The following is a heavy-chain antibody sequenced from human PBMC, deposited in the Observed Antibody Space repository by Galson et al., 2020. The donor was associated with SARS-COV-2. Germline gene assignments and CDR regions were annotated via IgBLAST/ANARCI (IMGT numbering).Heavy chain of an antibody. J-gene: IGHJ6*02. CDR3: ATDYRGSYYDYYYYGMDV. V-gene: IGHV3-48*02. CDR1: GFTFSSYS. Sequence: TRGSLRLSCAASGFTFSSYSMNWVRQAPGNGLEWVSYISSSTSTIYYAHSVQGRFTISRDNAKNSLYRQMNSLRDEDTAVYYCATDYRGSYYDYYYYGMDVWGQGTTGTVS. D-gene: IGHD1-26*01. CDR2: ISSSTSTI.